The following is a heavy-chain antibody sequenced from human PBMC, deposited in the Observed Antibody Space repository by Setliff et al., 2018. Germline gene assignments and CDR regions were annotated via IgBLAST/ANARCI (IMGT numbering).Heavy chain of an antibody. CDR2: IYHTENS. CDR3: ARTPRGGNSAFDI. D-gene: IGHD2-21*01. Sequence: SETLSLTCAVSDASISSDNWWSWVRQPPGEGLEWIGEIYHTENSNYNPSLKSRVTISIDKFSHQFSLRLTSVTAADTAVYYCARTPRGGNSAFDIWGQGTMVTVSS. V-gene: IGHV4-4*02. CDR1: DASISSDNW. J-gene: IGHJ3*02.